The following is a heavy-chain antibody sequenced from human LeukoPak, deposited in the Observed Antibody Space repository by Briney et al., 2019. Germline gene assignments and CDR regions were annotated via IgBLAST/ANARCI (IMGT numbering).Heavy chain of an antibody. V-gene: IGHV5-51*01. Sequence: GESLKISCKGSANSFTSYWIGWVRQMPGKGLEWMGIIYPGDSETRYSPSFQGHVTISVDKFISTAYLGWSSLKASDTAMYYCARHSATGTTVYWGQGTLVTVSS. CDR2: IYPGDSET. J-gene: IGHJ4*02. D-gene: IGHD1-1*01. CDR3: ARHSATGTTVY. CDR1: ANSFTSYW.